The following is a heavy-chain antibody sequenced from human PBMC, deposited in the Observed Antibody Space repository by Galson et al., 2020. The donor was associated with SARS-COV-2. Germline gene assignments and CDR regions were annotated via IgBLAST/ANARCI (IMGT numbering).Heavy chain of an antibody. D-gene: IGHD3-3*01. V-gene: IGHV3-30*07. J-gene: IGHJ3*02. Sequence: LSLTCAASGFTFSSYALHWVPQAPGTGLEWVAVISYDGSNKYYADSVKRRFTISRDNSKNTLYLQMNSLRAEDTAVYYCARDIPCGVVISDDAFDIWGQGTMVTVSS. CDR3: ARDIPCGVVISDDAFDI. CDR1: GFTFSSYA. CDR2: ISYDGSNK.